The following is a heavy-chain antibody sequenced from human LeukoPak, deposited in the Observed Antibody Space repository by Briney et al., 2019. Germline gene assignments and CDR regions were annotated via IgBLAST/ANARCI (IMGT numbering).Heavy chain of an antibody. CDR2: INPNDGST. V-gene: IGHV1-46*01. CDR3: VRAPRDSSTMLDY. CDR1: GYTFTTCW. Sequence: GASVKVSCKASGYTFTTCWIQWVRQAPGQGLEWVALINPNDGSTTYAHKFQGRVTMTRDTSTSTVYMDLSRLTSEDTAVYYCVRAPRDSSTMLDYWGQGTLVTVSS. J-gene: IGHJ4*02. D-gene: IGHD6-13*01.